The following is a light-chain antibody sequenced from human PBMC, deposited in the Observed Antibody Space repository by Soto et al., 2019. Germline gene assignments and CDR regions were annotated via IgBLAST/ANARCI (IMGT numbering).Light chain of an antibody. Sequence: QSVLTQPASVSGSPGQSITISCTGTSIDVGGYNYVSWYQQHPGKAPKLMIYDVSNRPSGVSNRFSGSKSGNTASLTISGLQAEDEADYYCSSYTSSASKVVFGGVTKVTVL. CDR2: DVS. CDR3: SSYTSSASKVV. V-gene: IGLV2-14*01. J-gene: IGLJ2*01. CDR1: SIDVGGYNY.